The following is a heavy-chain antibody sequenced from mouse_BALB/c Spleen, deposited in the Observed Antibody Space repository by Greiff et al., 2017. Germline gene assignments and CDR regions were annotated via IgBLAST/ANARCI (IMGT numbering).Heavy chain of an antibody. CDR2: IDPENGNT. Sequence: EVKLQESGAELVRPGALVKLSCKASGFNIKDYYMHWVKQRPEQGLEWIGWIDPENGNTIYDPKFQGKASITADTSSNTAYLQLSSLTSEDTAVYYCARGAYWYFDVWGAGTTVTVSS. CDR3: ARGAYWYFDV. J-gene: IGHJ1*01. CDR1: GFNIKDYY. V-gene: IGHV14-1*02.